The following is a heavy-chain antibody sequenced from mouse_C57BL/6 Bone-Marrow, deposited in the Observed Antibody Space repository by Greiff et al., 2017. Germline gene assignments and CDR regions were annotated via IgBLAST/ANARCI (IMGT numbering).Heavy chain of an antibody. Sequence: VQLQQSGPELVRPGASVKLSCKAPGSTFTRHWMQWVSQRPGQGLEWIGALFPGSGSTYYNEQFKGKATLTVDTSSSTAYMQLSSLTSEDSAGYFCGRAGDGKGRFAYWGQGTLVTVSA. CDR2: LFPGSGST. V-gene: IGHV1-56*01. CDR1: GSTFTRHW. CDR3: GRAGDGKGRFAY. J-gene: IGHJ3*01. D-gene: IGHD2-1*01.